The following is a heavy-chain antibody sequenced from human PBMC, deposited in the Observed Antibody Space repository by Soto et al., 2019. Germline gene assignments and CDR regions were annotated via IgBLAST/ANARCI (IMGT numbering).Heavy chain of an antibody. J-gene: IGHJ4*02. CDR2: ISGSGGST. CDR1: GFTFSSYA. V-gene: IGHV3-23*01. CDR3: AKDRGRSSFWEVVPY. Sequence: GGSLRLSCAASGFTFSSYAMSWVRQAPGKGLEWVSAISGSGGSTYYADSVKGRFTISRDNSKNTLYLQMNSLRAEDTAVYYCAKDRGRSSFWEVVPYWGQGTLVTVSS. D-gene: IGHD2-2*01.